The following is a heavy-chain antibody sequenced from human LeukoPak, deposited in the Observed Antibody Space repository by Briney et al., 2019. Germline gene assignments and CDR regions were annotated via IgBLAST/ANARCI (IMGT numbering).Heavy chain of an antibody. CDR3: ARDRLHYYDSSPDAFDI. Sequence: KPSETLSLTCTVSGGSISSYYWSWIRQPPGKGLEWIGYIYYSGSTNYNPSLKSRVTISVDTSKNQFSLKLSSVTAADTAVYYCARDRLHYYDSSPDAFDIWGQGTMVTVSS. V-gene: IGHV4-59*12. CDR1: GGSISSYY. CDR2: IYYSGST. J-gene: IGHJ3*02. D-gene: IGHD3-22*01.